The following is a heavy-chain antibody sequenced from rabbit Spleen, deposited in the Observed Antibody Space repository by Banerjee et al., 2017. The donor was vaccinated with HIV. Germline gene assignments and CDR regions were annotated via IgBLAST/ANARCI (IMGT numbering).Heavy chain of an antibody. J-gene: IGHJ4*01. CDR1: GFTISNYW. CDR2: IYPITETT. CDR3: ARETSSGWGVVLYYFSL. D-gene: IGHD4-1*01. V-gene: IGHV1S45*01. Sequence: QEQLEESGGRLVQPGGSLTLSCKAYGFTISNYWMNWVRQAPGKGLEWIGIIYPITETTYYANWVNGRFTISKTSSTTVTLQMTSLTAADTATYFCARETSSGWGVVLYYFSLWGQGTLVTFS.